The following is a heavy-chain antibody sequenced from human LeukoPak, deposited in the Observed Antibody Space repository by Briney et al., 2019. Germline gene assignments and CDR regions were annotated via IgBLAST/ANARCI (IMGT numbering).Heavy chain of an antibody. V-gene: IGHV3-23*01. CDR3: AKEHYYDSSGPYDP. CDR1: GFTLSYYA. D-gene: IGHD3-22*01. Sequence: GGSLRLSCAASGFTLSYYAMAWVRQAPGKGLEWVSTISGNGGSRYYADSVKGRFTISRDNSKNTLYLQMNSLRAEDTAVYYCAKEHYYDSSGPYDPWGQGTLVTVSS. CDR2: ISGNGGSR. J-gene: IGHJ5*02.